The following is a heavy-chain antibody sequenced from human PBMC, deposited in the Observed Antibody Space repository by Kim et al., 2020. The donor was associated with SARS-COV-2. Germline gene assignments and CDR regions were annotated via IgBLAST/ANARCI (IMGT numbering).Heavy chain of an antibody. Sequence: YAQKIQGKVTMTRNTYISTAYMELGGVRAEDTAVYYCARVKWADTARFDPWGQGTLVTVSS. V-gene: IGHV1-8*01. CDR3: ARVKWADTARFDP. J-gene: IGHJ5*02. D-gene: IGHD2-2*02.